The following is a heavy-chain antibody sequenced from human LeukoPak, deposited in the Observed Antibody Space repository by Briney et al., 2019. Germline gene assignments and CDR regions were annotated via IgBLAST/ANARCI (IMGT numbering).Heavy chain of an antibody. D-gene: IGHD1-14*01. CDR3: ARGVEPLAANTLAY. CDR2: ISGSGGST. V-gene: IGHV3-23*01. Sequence: GGSLRLSCAASGFIFSSYAMSWVRQAPGKGLEWVSTISGSGGSTYYADSVQGRFTISRDNSKNTLYLEMNSLSPDDTAVYYCARGVEPLAANTLAYWGQGTLVTVSS. CDR1: GFIFSSYA. J-gene: IGHJ4*02.